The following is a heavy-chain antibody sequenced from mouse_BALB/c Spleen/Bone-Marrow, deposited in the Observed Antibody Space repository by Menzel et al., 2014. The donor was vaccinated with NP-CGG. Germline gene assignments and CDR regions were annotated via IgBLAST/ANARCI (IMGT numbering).Heavy chain of an antibody. J-gene: IGHJ4*01. V-gene: IGHV3-1*02. CDR2: IHYSGGT. Sequence: VQLQQSGPALVKPSQSLSLPCTVTGYSITSGYSWHWIRQFPGNTLEWLAYIHYSGGTNYNPSLKSRISITRDTSKNQFFLQLNSVTTEDTATYYCARWNGYYAMDYWGQGTSVTVSS. CDR1: GYSITSGYS. CDR3: ARWNGYYAMDY. D-gene: IGHD1-2*01.